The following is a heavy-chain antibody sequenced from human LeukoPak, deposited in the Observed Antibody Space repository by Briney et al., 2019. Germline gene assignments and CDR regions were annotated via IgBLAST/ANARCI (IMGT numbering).Heavy chain of an antibody. D-gene: IGHD3-9*01. J-gene: IGHJ4*02. V-gene: IGHV3-23*01. CDR3: AKGVRYDILTGYYFDY. CDR1: GFTFSGYA. Sequence: PGGSLRLSCAASGFTFSGYAMSWVRQAPGKGLEWVSAISGSGGSTYYADSVKGRFTISRDNSKNTLYLQMNSLRAEDTAVYYCAKGVRYDILTGYYFDYWGQGTLVTVSS. CDR2: ISGSGGST.